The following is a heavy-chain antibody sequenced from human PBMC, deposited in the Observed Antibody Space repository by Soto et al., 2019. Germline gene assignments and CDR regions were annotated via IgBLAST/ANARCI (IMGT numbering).Heavy chain of an antibody. J-gene: IGHJ6*03. D-gene: IGHD5-18*01. V-gene: IGHV4-61*01. CDR3: ARGNGYSYGFYYYYYYMDV. CDR1: GGSVSSGNYY. CDR2: ISYSGST. Sequence: PSETLSLTCTVSGGSVSSGNYYWSWIRQPPQKGLEWIGHISYSGSTNYNPSLKSRVTISLDTSRNQFSLKLISVTAADTAVYYCARGNGYSYGFYYYYYYMDVWGKGTTVTVSS.